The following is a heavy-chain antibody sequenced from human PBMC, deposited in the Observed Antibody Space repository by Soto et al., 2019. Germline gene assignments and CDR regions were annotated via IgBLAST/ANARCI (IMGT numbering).Heavy chain of an antibody. CDR1: GFTFSSYS. J-gene: IGHJ3*02. Sequence: LRLSCAASGFTFSSYSMNWVRQAPGKGLEWVSSISSSSSYIYYADSVKGRFTISRDNAKNSLYLQMNSLRAEDTAVYYCARGPYLGTAFDIWGQGTMVTVSS. V-gene: IGHV3-21*01. CDR2: ISSSSSYI. D-gene: IGHD7-27*01. CDR3: ARGPYLGTAFDI.